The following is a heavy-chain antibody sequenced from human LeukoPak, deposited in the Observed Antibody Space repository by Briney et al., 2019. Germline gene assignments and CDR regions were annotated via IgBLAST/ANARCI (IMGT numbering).Heavy chain of an antibody. Sequence: PGGSLRLSCAASGFTFSTYWMHWVRQVPGKGLEWVSSISSSSSYIYYADSVKGRFTISRDNAKDSLYLQMISLRAEDTAVYYCARDLSVGAKPDLGFDYWGQGTLVTVSS. V-gene: IGHV3-21*01. CDR3: ARDLSVGAKPDLGFDY. CDR2: ISSSSSYI. D-gene: IGHD1-26*01. J-gene: IGHJ4*02. CDR1: GFTFSTYW.